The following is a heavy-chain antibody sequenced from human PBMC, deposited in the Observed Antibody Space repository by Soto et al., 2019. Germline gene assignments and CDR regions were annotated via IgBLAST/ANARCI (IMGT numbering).Heavy chain of an antibody. Sequence: PGGSLRLSCAASGFTFSSYAMSWVRQAPGKGPEWVSAISGSGGSTYYADSVKGRFTISRDNSKNTLYLQMNSLRAEDTAVYYCAKWGVGYCSSTSCLENYYYYGMDVWGQGTTVTVSS. CDR2: ISGSGGST. CDR1: GFTFSSYA. J-gene: IGHJ6*02. CDR3: AKWGVGYCSSTSCLENYYYYGMDV. D-gene: IGHD2-2*01. V-gene: IGHV3-23*01.